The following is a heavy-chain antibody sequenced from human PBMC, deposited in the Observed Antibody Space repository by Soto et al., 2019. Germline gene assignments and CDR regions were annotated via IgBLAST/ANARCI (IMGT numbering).Heavy chain of an antibody. CDR3: ARMGDSSGYSGWFDP. Sequence: SLRLSCAASGFTFRSYGMHWVRQAPGKGLEWVAVIKSDGINKDYSDSVKGRFTIFRDNSKNTLYLQMNSLRAEDTAVYYCARMGDSSGYSGWFDPWGQGTLVTVSS. CDR2: IKSDGINK. J-gene: IGHJ5*02. CDR1: GFTFRSYG. D-gene: IGHD3-22*01. V-gene: IGHV3-30*03.